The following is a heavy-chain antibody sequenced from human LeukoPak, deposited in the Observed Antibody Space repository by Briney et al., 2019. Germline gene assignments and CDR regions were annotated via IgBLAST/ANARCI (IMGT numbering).Heavy chain of an antibody. CDR3: ARGAGLDY. J-gene: IGHJ4*02. CDR1: GYSFTEHY. V-gene: IGHV1-8*03. CDR2: MNPNSGNT. Sequence: ASVKVSCKASGYSFTEHYIYWVRQATGQGLEWMGWMNPNSGNTGYAQKFQGRVTITRNTSISTAYMELSSLRSEDTAVYYCARGAGLDYWGQGTLVTVSS.